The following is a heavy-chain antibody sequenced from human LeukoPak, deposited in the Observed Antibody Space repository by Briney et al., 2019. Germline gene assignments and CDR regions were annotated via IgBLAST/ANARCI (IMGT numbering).Heavy chain of an antibody. D-gene: IGHD3-22*01. J-gene: IGHJ4*02. CDR3: ARGNYYDSSGYNEFDY. CDR2: IYYSGST. Sequence: PSETLSLTCTVSGGSISSSSYYWGWIRQPPGKGLEWMGSIYYSGSTYYNPSLKSRVTISVDTSKNQFSLKLSSVTAADTAVYYCARGNYYDSSGYNEFDYWGQGTLVTVSS. CDR1: GGSISSSSYY. V-gene: IGHV4-39*07.